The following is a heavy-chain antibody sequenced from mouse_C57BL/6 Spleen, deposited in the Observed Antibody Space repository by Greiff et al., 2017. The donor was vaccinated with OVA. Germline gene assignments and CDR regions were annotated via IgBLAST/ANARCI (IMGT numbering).Heavy chain of an antibody. V-gene: IGHV1-69*01. CDR1: GYTFTSYW. CDR3: ASSYYYGSSSFDY. CDR2: IDPSDSYT. J-gene: IGHJ2*01. Sequence: QVQLQQPGVELVMPGASVKLSCKASGYTFTSYWMHWVKQRPGKGLEWIGEIDPSDSYTNYNQKFKGKSTLTVDKSSSTAYMQLSSLTSEDSAVYYCASSYYYGSSSFDYWGQGTTLTVSS. D-gene: IGHD1-1*01.